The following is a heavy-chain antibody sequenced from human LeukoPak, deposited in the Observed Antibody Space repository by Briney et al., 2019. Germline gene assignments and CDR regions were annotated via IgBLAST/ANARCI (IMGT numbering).Heavy chain of an antibody. CDR1: GGTFSSYA. CDR2: MSPNSGNT. D-gene: IGHD7-27*01. J-gene: IGHJ4*02. CDR3: ARGPPNWGYDY. V-gene: IGHV1-8*02. Sequence: ASVKVSCKDSGGTFSSYAISWVRQATGQGLEWMGWMSPNSGNTGYAQKFQGRVTMTRSTSMSTAYMELSSLRSEDTAVYYCARGPPNWGYDYWGQGTLVTVSS.